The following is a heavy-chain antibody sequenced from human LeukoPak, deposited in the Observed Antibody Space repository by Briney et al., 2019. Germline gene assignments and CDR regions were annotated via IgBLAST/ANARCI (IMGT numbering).Heavy chain of an antibody. D-gene: IGHD6-19*01. J-gene: IGHJ4*02. CDR3: ARNGSGWYFLDY. Sequence: GASVKVSCTATGYTVTTYGISWVRQAPGQGPEWMGWISAYNGYTNYAQKFQGRVTMTTDTSTNTAYMELRSLRSDDTAVYYCARNGSGWYFLDYWGQGTLVTVSS. V-gene: IGHV1-18*01. CDR1: GYTVTTYG. CDR2: ISAYNGYT.